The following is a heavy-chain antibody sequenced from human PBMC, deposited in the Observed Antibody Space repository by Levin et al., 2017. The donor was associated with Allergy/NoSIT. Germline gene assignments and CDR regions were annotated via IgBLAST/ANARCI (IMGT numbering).Heavy chain of an antibody. CDR1: GYTFTNYA. J-gene: IGHJ5*02. CDR2: INADNGNT. Sequence: GASVKVSCKASGYTFTNYAMHWVRQAPGQRLEWMGWINADNGNTKYSQKFQGRVTMTRDTSASTVYMELSSLRSEDTAVYYCARDQNYGDYSWFDPWGQGTLVTVSS. CDR3: ARDQNYGDYSWFDP. D-gene: IGHD4-17*01. V-gene: IGHV1-3*01.